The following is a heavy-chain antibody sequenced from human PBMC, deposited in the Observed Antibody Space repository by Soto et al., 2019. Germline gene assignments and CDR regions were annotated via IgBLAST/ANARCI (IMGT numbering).Heavy chain of an antibody. Sequence: ASVKVSCKASGYTFTSYGISWVRQAPGQGLEWMGWISAYNGNTNYAQKLQGRVTMTTDTSTSTAYMELRSLRSDDTAVYYCARTRGDYGTSEYFQHWGQGTLVTVS. CDR3: ARTRGDYGTSEYFQH. CDR2: ISAYNGNT. D-gene: IGHD4-17*01. V-gene: IGHV1-18*01. J-gene: IGHJ1*01. CDR1: GYTFTSYG.